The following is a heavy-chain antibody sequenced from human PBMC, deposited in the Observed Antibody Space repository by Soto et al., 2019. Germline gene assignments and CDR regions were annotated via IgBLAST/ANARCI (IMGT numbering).Heavy chain of an antibody. CDR1: GYTFTSYD. D-gene: IGHD6-13*01. CDR3: ARTSRWYSSSWYYYYYGMDV. Sequence: QVQLVQSGAEVKKPGASVKVSCKASGYTFTSYDINWVRQATGQGLEWMGWMNPNSGNTGYAQKFQGRVTMTRNTSISTSYMELSSPRSEDTAVYYCARTSRWYSSSWYYYYYGMDVWGQGTTVTVSS. J-gene: IGHJ6*02. V-gene: IGHV1-8*01. CDR2: MNPNSGNT.